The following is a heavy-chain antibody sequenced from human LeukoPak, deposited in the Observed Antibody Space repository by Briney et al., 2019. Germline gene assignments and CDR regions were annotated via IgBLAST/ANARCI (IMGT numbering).Heavy chain of an antibody. CDR3: AREDGGSYRYYYYYGMDV. CDR1: GGTFSSYA. CDR2: IIPIFGTA. V-gene: IGHV1-69*01. Sequence: GSSVKVSCKASGGTFSSYAISWVRQAPGQGLEWMGGIIPIFGTANYAQKFQGRVTITADESTSTAYMELSSLRSEDTAVYYCAREDGGSYRYYYYYGMDVWGQGTTVTVS. J-gene: IGHJ6*02. D-gene: IGHD1-26*01.